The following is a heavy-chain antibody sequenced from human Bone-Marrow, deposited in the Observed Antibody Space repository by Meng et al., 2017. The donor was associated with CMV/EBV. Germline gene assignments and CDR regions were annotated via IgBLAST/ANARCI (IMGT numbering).Heavy chain of an antibody. D-gene: IGHD3-3*02. J-gene: IGHJ4*02. CDR2: ILYVESNK. Sequence: GESLKISCAASGFTFRSYGMHWVRQAPGKGLEWVAFILYVESNKYYGDYVKGRFTIFRDNAYNTLFLQMDSLRAKDTAVYYCAKDRWPIRHWGQGTLVTVSS. V-gene: IGHV3-30*02. CDR3: AKDRWPIRH. CDR1: GFTFRSYG.